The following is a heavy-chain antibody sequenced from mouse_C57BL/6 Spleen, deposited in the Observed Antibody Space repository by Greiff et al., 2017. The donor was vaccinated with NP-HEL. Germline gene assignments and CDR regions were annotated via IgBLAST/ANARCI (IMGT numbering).Heavy chain of an antibody. Sequence: VQLQQPGAELVMPGASVKLSCKASGYTFTSYWMHWVKPRPGQGLEWIGEIDPSDSYTNYNQKFKGKSTLTVDKSSSTAYMQLSSLTSEDSAVDYCATAQATPLAYWGQGTLVTVSA. CDR3: ATAQATPLAY. J-gene: IGHJ3*01. D-gene: IGHD3-2*02. CDR1: GYTFTSYW. CDR2: IDPSDSYT. V-gene: IGHV1-69*01.